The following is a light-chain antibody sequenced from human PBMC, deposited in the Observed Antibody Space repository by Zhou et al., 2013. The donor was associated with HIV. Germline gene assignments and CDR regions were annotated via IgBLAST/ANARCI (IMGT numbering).Light chain of an antibody. J-gene: IGKJ2*01. CDR3: QQYNSSPYT. Sequence: DIQMTQSPSTLSASVGDRVTITCRASQSIGSWLAWYQQKPGNAPKVLIFKASILESGVPSRFSGSGSGTEFTLTISSLQPDDFATYYCQQYNSSPYTFGQGTKLEIK. V-gene: IGKV1-5*03. CDR2: KAS. CDR1: QSIGSW.